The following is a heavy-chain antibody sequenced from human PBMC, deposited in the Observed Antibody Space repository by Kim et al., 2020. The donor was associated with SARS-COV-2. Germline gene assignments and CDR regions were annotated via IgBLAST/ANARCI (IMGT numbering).Heavy chain of an antibody. CDR2: IYYSGST. CDR3: ARHDGGSRWSGYYTHAPWVSDKYWYFDL. CDR1: GGSISSSSYY. J-gene: IGHJ2*01. V-gene: IGHV4-39*01. D-gene: IGHD3-3*01. Sequence: SETLSLTCTVSGGSISSSSYYWGWIRQPPGKGLEWIGSIYYSGSTYYNPSLKSRVTISVDTSKNQFSLKLSSVTAADTAVYYCARHDGGSRWSGYYTHAPWVSDKYWYFDLWGRGTLVTVSS.